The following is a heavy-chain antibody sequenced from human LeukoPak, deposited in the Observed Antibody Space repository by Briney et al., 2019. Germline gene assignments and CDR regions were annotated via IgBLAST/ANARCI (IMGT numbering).Heavy chain of an antibody. V-gene: IGHV3-21*01. CDR2: ISSSSSYI. D-gene: IGHD5-24*01. CDR1: GFTFSSYS. J-gene: IGHJ5*02. CDR3: ARDDSSRPPPMATRP. Sequence: PGGSLRLSCAASGFTFSSYSMNWVRQAPGKGLEWVSSISSSSSYIYYADSVRGRFTISRDNAKNSLYLQMNSLRAEDTAVYYCARDDSSRPPPMATRPWGQGTLVTVSS.